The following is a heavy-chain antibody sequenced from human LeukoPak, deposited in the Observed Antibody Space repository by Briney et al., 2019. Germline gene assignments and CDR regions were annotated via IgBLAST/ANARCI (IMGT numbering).Heavy chain of an antibody. Sequence: ASVKVSCKVSGYTLTELSMHWVRQAPGKGLEWMGGFDPEDGETIYAQKFQGRVTITADESTSTAYMELSSLRSEDTAVYYCARIPLYLGRPVVTDDYWGQGTLVTVSS. V-gene: IGHV1-24*01. CDR1: GYTLTELS. CDR2: FDPEDGET. J-gene: IGHJ4*02. CDR3: ARIPLYLGRPVVTDDY. D-gene: IGHD2-21*02.